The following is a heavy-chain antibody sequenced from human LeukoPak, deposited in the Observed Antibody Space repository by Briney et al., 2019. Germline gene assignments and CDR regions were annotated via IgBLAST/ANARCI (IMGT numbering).Heavy chain of an antibody. V-gene: IGHV1-69*05. D-gene: IGHD6-19*01. CDR2: IIPIFGTA. CDR3: ARVKYSSGWYYFDY. CDR1: GGTFSSYA. Sequence: SVKVSCKASGGTFSSYAISWVRQAPGQGLEWMGRIIPIFGTANYAQKFQGRVTITTDESTSTAYMELSSLRSEDTAVYYCARVKYSSGWYYFDYWGQGALVTVSS. J-gene: IGHJ4*02.